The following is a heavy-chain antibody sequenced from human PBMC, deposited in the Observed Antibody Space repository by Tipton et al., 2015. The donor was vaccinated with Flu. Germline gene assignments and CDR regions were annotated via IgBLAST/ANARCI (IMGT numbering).Heavy chain of an antibody. V-gene: IGHV4-61*02. CDR2: IYTRGST. J-gene: IGHJ4*02. Sequence: TLSLTCSVSGGSIRSGSFYWSWIRQPAGKGLQWIGRIYTRGSTDYNASLKSRVTISTDTSKNHFSLQLSSVTAADAAVYFCARNYYYYDTTAYYALEYIDFWGQGILVAVSS. D-gene: IGHD3-22*01. CDR1: GGSIRSGSFY. CDR3: ARNYYYYDTTAYYALEYIDF.